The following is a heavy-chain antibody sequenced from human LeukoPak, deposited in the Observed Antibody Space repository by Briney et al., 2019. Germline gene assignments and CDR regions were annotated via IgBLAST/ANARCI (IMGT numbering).Heavy chain of an antibody. Sequence: SETLSLTCTVSGGSVSSPNSYWSWIRQPPGKGLEWIGYIYYSGSTYYNPSLKSRVTISVDTSKNQFSLKLSSVTAADTAVYHCARAPGYCSGGSCYDHDAFDIWGQGTMVTVSS. V-gene: IGHV4-30-4*08. J-gene: IGHJ3*02. CDR3: ARAPGYCSGGSCYDHDAFDI. D-gene: IGHD2-15*01. CDR1: GGSVSSPNSY. CDR2: IYYSGST.